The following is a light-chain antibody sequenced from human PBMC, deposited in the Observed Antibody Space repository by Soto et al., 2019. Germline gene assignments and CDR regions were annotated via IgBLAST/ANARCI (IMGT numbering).Light chain of an antibody. Sequence: DIKMTQSPSTLSASVGDRVTITCRASQSFRGYLAWYQQKAGKAPKLLIYKASSLEAGVPSRFSGSGSGTEFTLTISSLQPDDFATYYCQQYNTYTRSFGQGTTVDIK. V-gene: IGKV1-5*03. CDR1: QSFRGY. J-gene: IGKJ1*01. CDR2: KAS. CDR3: QQYNTYTRS.